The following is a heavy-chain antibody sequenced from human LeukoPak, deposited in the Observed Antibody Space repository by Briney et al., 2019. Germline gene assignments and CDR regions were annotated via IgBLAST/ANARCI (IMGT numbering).Heavy chain of an antibody. CDR2: IYYSGST. CDR1: GGSISSYY. Sequence: SETLSLTCTVSGGSISSYYWSWIRQPPGKGLEWIGYIYYSGSTNYNPSLKSRVTISVDTSKNQFSLKLSSVAAADTAVYYCARARGSYFDYWGQGTLVTVSS. CDR3: ARARGSYFDY. J-gene: IGHJ4*02. V-gene: IGHV4-59*01.